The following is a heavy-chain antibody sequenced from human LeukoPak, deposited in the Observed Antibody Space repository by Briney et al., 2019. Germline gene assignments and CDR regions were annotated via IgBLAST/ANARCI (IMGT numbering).Heavy chain of an antibody. D-gene: IGHD2-21*02. CDR3: AKPQGPQIVVVTAIPPEYFQH. V-gene: IGHV3-23*01. Sequence: GGSLRLSCAASGFTFSSYAMSWVRQAPGKGLEWVSAISGSGGSTYYADSVKGRFTISRDNSKNTLYLQMNSLRAEDTAVYYCAKPQGPQIVVVTAIPPEYFQHWGQGTLVTVSS. CDR1: GFTFSSYA. J-gene: IGHJ1*01. CDR2: ISGSGGST.